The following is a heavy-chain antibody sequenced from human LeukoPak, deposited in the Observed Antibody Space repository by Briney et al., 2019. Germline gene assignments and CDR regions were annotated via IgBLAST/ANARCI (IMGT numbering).Heavy chain of an antibody. CDR3: ARETPGAGHFNY. CDR1: GFIFSTYG. CDR2: IWFDGTEK. V-gene: IGHV3-33*01. Sequence: GGSLRLSCTASGFIFSTYGMHWVRQAPGKGLEWVAIIWFDGTEKYYADSVKGRFTISRDNSKNTLYLQMNSLRVEDAAVYYCARETPGAGHFNYWGQGSLVTVSS. J-gene: IGHJ4*02. D-gene: IGHD7-27*01.